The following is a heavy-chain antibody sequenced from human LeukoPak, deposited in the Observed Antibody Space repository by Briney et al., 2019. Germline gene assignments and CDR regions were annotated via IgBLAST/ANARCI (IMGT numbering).Heavy chain of an antibody. Sequence: SETLSLTCTVSGYSISSGYDWGWIRQPPGKGLEWIGSIYHSGSTYYNPSLKSRVTISVDTSKNQFSLKLSSVTAADTAVYYCARVVVVTAAIDYWGQGTLVTVSS. D-gene: IGHD2-21*02. CDR1: GYSISSGYD. V-gene: IGHV4-38-2*02. CDR3: ARVVVVTAAIDY. CDR2: IYHSGST. J-gene: IGHJ4*02.